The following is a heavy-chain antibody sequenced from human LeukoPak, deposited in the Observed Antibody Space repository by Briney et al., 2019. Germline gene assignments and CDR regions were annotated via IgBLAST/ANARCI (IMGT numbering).Heavy chain of an antibody. Sequence: GGSLRLSCAVPGFTFSNAWMTWVRQAPGKGLEWVGRIKSKTDGGTTDYAAPVKGRFTISRDDSKNKVFLQMSSLKTEDTGVYYCITGIGLSGSSLDYWGQGTLVIVSS. J-gene: IGHJ4*02. CDR3: ITGIGLSGSSLDY. CDR1: GFTFSNAW. V-gene: IGHV3-15*01. D-gene: IGHD1-26*01. CDR2: IKSKTDGGTT.